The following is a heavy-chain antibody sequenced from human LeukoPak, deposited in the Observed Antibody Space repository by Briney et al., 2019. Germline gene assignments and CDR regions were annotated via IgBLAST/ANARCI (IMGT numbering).Heavy chain of an antibody. Sequence: SETLSLTCTVSGGSISSSSYYWGWIRQPPGKGLEWIGSIYNSGSTYYNPSLKSRVTISVDTSKNQFSLKVSSVTAADTAVYYCAREARDKYDYDSRPYDYWGQGTLVTVSS. CDR1: GGSISSSSYY. V-gene: IGHV4-39*07. CDR2: IYNSGST. CDR3: AREARDKYDYDSRPYDY. J-gene: IGHJ4*02. D-gene: IGHD3-22*01.